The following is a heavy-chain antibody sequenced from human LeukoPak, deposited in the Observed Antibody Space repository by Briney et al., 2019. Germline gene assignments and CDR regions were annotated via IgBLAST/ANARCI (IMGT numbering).Heavy chain of an antibody. D-gene: IGHD2-8*01. CDR3: ARADIVLMVHFDY. V-gene: IGHV1-18*01. CDR1: GYTFTSYG. Sequence: ASVKVSCKASGYTFTSYGITWVRQAPGQGLEWMGWISASNGNTNYAEKFQGRVTMTTDTSTSTAYMELRSLRSEDTAVYYCARADIVLMVHFDYWGQGTLVTVSS. CDR2: ISASNGNT. J-gene: IGHJ4*02.